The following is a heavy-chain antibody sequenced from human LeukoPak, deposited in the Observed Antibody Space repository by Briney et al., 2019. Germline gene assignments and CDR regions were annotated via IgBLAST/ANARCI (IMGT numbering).Heavy chain of an antibody. Sequence: SETLSLTCTVSGGSISSYYWSWIRQPPGKGLEWIGYIYYSGSTNYNPSLKSRVTISVDTSKNQFSLKLSSATAADTAVYYCARDSSGWFTLWGQGTMVTVSS. J-gene: IGHJ3*01. D-gene: IGHD6-19*01. V-gene: IGHV4-59*01. CDR1: GGSISSYY. CDR3: ARDSSGWFTL. CDR2: IYYSGST.